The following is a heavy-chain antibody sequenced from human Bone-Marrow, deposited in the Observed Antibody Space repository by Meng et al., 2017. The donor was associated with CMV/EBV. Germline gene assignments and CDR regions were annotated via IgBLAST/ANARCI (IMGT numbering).Heavy chain of an antibody. D-gene: IGHD1-1*01. V-gene: IGHV3-11*04. Sequence: ADSAFTFSDYYMSWIRHAPGKGLEWVSYISSSASTIYYAHSVKGRFTISRDNAKNSLYLQMNSLKAEDTAVYYCARDPTKYNCFDPWGQGTLVTVSS. CDR2: ISSSASTI. CDR1: AFTFSDYY. CDR3: ARDPTKYNCFDP. J-gene: IGHJ5*02.